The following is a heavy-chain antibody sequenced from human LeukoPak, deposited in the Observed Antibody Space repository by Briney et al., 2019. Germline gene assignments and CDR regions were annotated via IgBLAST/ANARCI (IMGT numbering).Heavy chain of an antibody. CDR3: GGVPSFCLRSFFSG. V-gene: IGHV1-69*06. J-gene: IGHJ4*02. CDR2: IIPIFGTA. CDR1: GGTFSSYA. Sequence: ASVKVSCKASGGTFSSYAISWVRQAPGQGLEWMGGIIPIFGTANYAQKFQGRVTITADKSTSTAYMELSSLRSGDTGVYYFGGVPSFCLRSFFSGWGQGTPGTV. D-gene: IGHD3-10*01.